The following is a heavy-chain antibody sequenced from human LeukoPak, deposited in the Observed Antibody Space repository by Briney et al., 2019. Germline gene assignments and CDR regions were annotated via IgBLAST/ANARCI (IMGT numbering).Heavy chain of an antibody. Sequence: PSETLSLTCTVSGGSISSYYWSWIRQPPGKGPEWIGYIYHSRSTNYNPSLKSRVTISVDTSKNQFSLKLSSVTAADTAVYYCARTHSYYDSSGHYYVGLYYFDYLGQGTLVTVSS. D-gene: IGHD3-22*01. CDR1: GGSISSYY. CDR3: ARTHSYYDSSGHYYVGLYYFDY. CDR2: IYHSRST. J-gene: IGHJ4*02. V-gene: IGHV4-59*08.